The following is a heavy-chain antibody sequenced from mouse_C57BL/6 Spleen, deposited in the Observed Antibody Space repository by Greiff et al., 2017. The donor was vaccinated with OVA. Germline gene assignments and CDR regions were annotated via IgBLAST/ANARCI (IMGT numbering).Heavy chain of an antibody. D-gene: IGHD1-1*01. CDR3: ARDYYGSSSYDY. Sequence: EVQLVESGGGLVQPGGSLSLSCAASGFTFTDSYMSWVRQPPGKALEWLGFIRNKANGYTTEYSASVKGRFTIARATSQGILYLQLNALRAEDSATYYGARDYYGSSSYDYWGQGTTLTVSS. V-gene: IGHV7-3*01. CDR2: IRNKANGYTT. CDR1: GFTFTDSY. J-gene: IGHJ2*01.